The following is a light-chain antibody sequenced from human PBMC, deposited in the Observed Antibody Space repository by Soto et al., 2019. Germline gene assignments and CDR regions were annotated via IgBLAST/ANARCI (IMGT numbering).Light chain of an antibody. CDR3: QHYNDYSYT. V-gene: IGKV1-5*03. Sequence: DIQMTQSPSTLSASVGDRVAITCRASQSVSGWLAWYQQKPGKVPKLLIYQASTLEDGVPSRFSGSGSGTELTLTISSLQPDDSKTYYYQHYNDYSYTFGPGTNLEIK. CDR2: QAS. CDR1: QSVSGW. J-gene: IGKJ2*01.